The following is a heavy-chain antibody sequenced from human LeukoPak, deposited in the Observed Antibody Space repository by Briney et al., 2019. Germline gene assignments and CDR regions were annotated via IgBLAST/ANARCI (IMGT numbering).Heavy chain of an antibody. CDR2: INPNSGGT. D-gene: IGHD5-18*01. CDR3: ARGKDTAMVPYYFDY. V-gene: IGHV1-2*02. Sequence: GASVKVSCKASGYTFTGYYMHWVRQAPGQGLEWMGWINPNSGGTNYAQKFQGRVTMTRDMSISTAYMELSRLRSDDTAVYYCARGKDTAMVPYYFDYWGQGTLVTVSS. CDR1: GYTFTGYY. J-gene: IGHJ4*02.